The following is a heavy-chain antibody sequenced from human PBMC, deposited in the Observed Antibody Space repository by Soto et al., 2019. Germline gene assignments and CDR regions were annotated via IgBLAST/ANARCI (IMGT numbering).Heavy chain of an antibody. Sequence: PSETLSLTCAVSGYSISSGYYWGWIRQPPGKGLEWIGSIYHSGGTYYNPSLKSRVTISVDTSKNQFSLKLSSVTAADTAVYYCARDSLTIFGVVIKVPYGMDVWGQGTTVTVSS. CDR3: ARDSLTIFGVVIKVPYGMDV. D-gene: IGHD3-3*01. CDR2: IYHSGGT. V-gene: IGHV4-38-2*02. J-gene: IGHJ6*02. CDR1: GYSISSGYY.